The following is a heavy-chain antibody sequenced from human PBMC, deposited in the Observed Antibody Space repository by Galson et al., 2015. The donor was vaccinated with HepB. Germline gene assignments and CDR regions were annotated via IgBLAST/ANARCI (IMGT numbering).Heavy chain of an antibody. CDR2: IIPIFGTA. Sequence: SVKVSCKASGYTFSDYYIHWVRQASGQGLEWMGGIIPIFGTANYAQKFQGRVTITADKSTSTAYMELSSLRSEDTAVYYCARDFSAKQLGGGYYYYYGMDVWGQGTTVTVSS. D-gene: IGHD6-6*01. CDR3: ARDFSAKQLGGGYYYYYGMDV. CDR1: GYTFSDYY. J-gene: IGHJ6*02. V-gene: IGHV1-69*06.